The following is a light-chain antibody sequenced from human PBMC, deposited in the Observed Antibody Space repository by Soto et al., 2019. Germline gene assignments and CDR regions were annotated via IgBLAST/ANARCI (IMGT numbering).Light chain of an antibody. Sequence: DIQMTQSPSSLSAAIGDRVTITCRASQSIKNYLNWYQHKPGAAPKLLIFGASNLESGVPSRFSGSGSGTEFTLSISSLQPEDFATYYCQQGYSTTPITFGQGTRLGL. V-gene: IGKV1-39*01. J-gene: IGKJ5*01. CDR2: GAS. CDR3: QQGYSTTPIT. CDR1: QSIKNY.